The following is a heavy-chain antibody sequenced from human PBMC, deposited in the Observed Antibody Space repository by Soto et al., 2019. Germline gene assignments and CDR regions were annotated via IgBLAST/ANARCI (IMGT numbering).Heavy chain of an antibody. V-gene: IGHV4-39*01. CDR1: GGSISSSSYY. J-gene: IGHJ4*02. Sequence: QLQLQESGPGLVQPSETLSLTCTVSGGSISSSSYYWGWIRQPPGKELEWIGSIYYSGSTYYNPSLKSRVTISVDTSKNQFSLKLSSVTAADTAVYYCARRVGLLFDYWGQGTLVTVSS. CDR2: IYYSGST. CDR3: ARRVGLLFDY. D-gene: IGHD1-26*01.